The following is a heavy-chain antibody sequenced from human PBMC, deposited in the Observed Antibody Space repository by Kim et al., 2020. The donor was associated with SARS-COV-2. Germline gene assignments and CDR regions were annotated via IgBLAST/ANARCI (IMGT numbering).Heavy chain of an antibody. Sequence: SETLSLTCTVSGGSISSYYWSWIRQPPGKGLEWIGYIYYSGSTNYNPSLKSRVTISVDTSKNQFSLKLSSVTAADTAVYYCARQLQLVPNFDYWGQGTLVTVSS. D-gene: IGHD6-6*01. CDR1: GGSISSYY. CDR2: IYYSGST. V-gene: IGHV4-59*08. CDR3: ARQLQLVPNFDY. J-gene: IGHJ4*02.